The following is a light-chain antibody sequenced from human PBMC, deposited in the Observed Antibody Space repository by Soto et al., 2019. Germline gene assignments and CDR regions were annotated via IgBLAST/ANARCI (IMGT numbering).Light chain of an antibody. V-gene: IGKV1-17*02. Sequence: DIQMTQSPSSLSASVGDRVTITCRASQGIRKDLGWYQQKPGKAPKRLIYAASSLQSGVPSRFSGSGSGTEFTLTISNLQAEDYATYFCLQQNSYPLAFGGGTKVEIK. CDR3: LQQNSYPLA. CDR1: QGIRKD. CDR2: AAS. J-gene: IGKJ4*01.